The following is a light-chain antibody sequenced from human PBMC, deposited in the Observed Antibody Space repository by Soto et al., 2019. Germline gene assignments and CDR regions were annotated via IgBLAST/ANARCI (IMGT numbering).Light chain of an antibody. CDR2: EVT. CDR1: SSDVGGYNY. CDR3: SSYTSSSTIYV. V-gene: IGLV2-14*01. Sequence: QSVLTQPASVSGSPGQSITISCTGTSSDVGGYNYVCWYKQHPGKAPQLMIYEVTNRPSGVSDRFSGSKSGNTASLTISGLQAEDEADYYCSSYTSSSTIYVFGTGTKVTVL. J-gene: IGLJ1*01.